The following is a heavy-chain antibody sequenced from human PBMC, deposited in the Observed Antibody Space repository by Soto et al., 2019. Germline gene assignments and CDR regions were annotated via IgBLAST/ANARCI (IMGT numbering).Heavy chain of an antibody. CDR2: INPNSGGT. CDR1: GYTFTGYY. CDR3: ARGEEQIVRGYYYYGMDV. D-gene: IGHD6-6*01. Sequence: ASVKVSCKASGYTFTGYYMHWVRQAPGQGLDWMGWINPNSGGTNYAQKFQGWVTMTRDTSISTAYMELSRLRSDDTAVYYCARGEEQIVRGYYYYGMDVWGQGTTVTVSS. J-gene: IGHJ6*02. V-gene: IGHV1-2*04.